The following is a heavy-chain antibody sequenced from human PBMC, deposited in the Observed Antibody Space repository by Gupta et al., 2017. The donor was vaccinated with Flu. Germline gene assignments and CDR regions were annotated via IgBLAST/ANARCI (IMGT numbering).Heavy chain of an antibody. V-gene: IGHV4-59*01. CDR3: ARGRIAAPEVWFDP. D-gene: IGHD6-13*01. CDR2: IYYSGST. Sequence: QPPGKGLEWIGYIYYSGSTNYNPSLKSRVTISVDTSKNQFSLKLSSVTAADTAVYYCARGRIAAPEVWFDPWGQGTLVTVSP. J-gene: IGHJ5*02.